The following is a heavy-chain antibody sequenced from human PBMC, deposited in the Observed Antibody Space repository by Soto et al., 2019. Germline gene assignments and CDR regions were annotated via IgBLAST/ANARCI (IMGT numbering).Heavy chain of an antibody. CDR2: IKSKTDGGTT. CDR3: TTPRLGYCSGGSCYRITY. J-gene: IGHJ4*02. V-gene: IGHV3-15*01. CDR1: GFTFSNAW. D-gene: IGHD2-15*01. Sequence: GGSLRLSCAASGFTFSNAWMSWVRQAPGKGLEWVGRIKSKTDGGTTDYAAPVKVRFTISRDDSKNTLYLQMNSLKTEDTAVYYCTTPRLGYCSGGSCYRITYWGQGTLVTVPQ.